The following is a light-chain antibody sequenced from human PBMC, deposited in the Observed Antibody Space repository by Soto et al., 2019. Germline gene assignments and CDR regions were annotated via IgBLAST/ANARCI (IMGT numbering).Light chain of an antibody. Sequence: DIVMTQSPLSLPVTPGEPASISCRSSQSLLHSNGYNYLDWYLQKPGQSPQLLIYLGSNRASGVPDRFSGSGSGTDFTLKMSRVEAEDVGVYYCMQALQTTPFGKGTNVEIK. V-gene: IGKV2-28*01. CDR1: QSLLHSNGYNY. J-gene: IGKJ1*01. CDR3: MQALQTTP. CDR2: LGS.